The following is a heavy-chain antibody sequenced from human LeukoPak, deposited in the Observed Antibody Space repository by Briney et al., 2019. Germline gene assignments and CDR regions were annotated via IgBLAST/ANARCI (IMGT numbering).Heavy chain of an antibody. CDR1: GLIFNSYA. V-gene: IGHV3-23*01. CDR2: IRGSDGST. Sequence: GGSLRLSCAASGLIFNSYAMTWVRQAPGKGLEWVSAIRGSDGSTFYADSVKGRFTISRDNSKNTLYLQMNSLRAEDTAVYYCAKARIIVAGTFDYWGQGTLVTVSS. J-gene: IGHJ4*02. D-gene: IGHD6-19*01. CDR3: AKARIIVAGTFDY.